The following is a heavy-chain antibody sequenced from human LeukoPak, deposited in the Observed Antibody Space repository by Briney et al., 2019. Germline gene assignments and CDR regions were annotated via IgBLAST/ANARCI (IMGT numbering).Heavy chain of an antibody. V-gene: IGHV4-39*07. Sequence: SETLSLTCTVSGGSISSSSYYWGWIRQPPGKGLEWIGEINHSGSTNYNPSLKSRVTISVDTSKNQFSLKLSSVTAADTAVYYCARVPRYSYGYRAEYFQHWGQGTLVTVSS. D-gene: IGHD5-18*01. CDR3: ARVPRYSYGYRAEYFQH. CDR1: GGSISSSSYY. J-gene: IGHJ1*01. CDR2: INHSGST.